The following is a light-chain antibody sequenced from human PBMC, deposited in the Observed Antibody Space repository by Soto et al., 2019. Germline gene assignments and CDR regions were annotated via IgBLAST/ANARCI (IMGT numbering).Light chain of an antibody. CDR1: QSVSSN. Sequence: EIVMTQSPATLSVSPGERATLSCRASQSVSSNLAWYQQKAGQAPRLLIYGASTRATGIPARFSGSGSGTEFTLSFSSLQSEDFAVYYCQQYNNWPPYTFGQGTKLEIK. V-gene: IGKV3-15*01. J-gene: IGKJ2*01. CDR2: GAS. CDR3: QQYNNWPPYT.